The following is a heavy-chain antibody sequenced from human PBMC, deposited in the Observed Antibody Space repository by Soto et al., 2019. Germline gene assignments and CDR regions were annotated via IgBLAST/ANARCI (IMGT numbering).Heavy chain of an antibody. CDR3: ARDWDSSGLFDP. Sequence: SETLSLTCSVSGASITTYYWSWIRQPPGKGLEWIGSISYSGSTKYNPSLESRVMISLDTSKNQFSLRLTSVTAADTALYYCARDWDSSGLFDPWGQGALVTVSS. D-gene: IGHD3-10*01. CDR1: GASITTYY. CDR2: ISYSGST. J-gene: IGHJ5*02. V-gene: IGHV4-59*01.